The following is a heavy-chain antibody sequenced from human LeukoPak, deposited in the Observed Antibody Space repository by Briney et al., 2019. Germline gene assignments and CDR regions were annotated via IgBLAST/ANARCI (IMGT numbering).Heavy chain of an antibody. D-gene: IGHD3-22*01. V-gene: IGHV3-30*03. CDR2: ISYDGSNK. CDR3: RVVITTTDY. Sequence: GGSLRLSCAASGFTFSSYGMHWVRQAPGKGLEWVAVISYDGSNKYYADSMKGRFTISRDNSKNTLYLQMNSLRAEDTAVYYCRVVITTTDYWGQGTLVTVSS. J-gene: IGHJ4*02. CDR1: GFTFSSYG.